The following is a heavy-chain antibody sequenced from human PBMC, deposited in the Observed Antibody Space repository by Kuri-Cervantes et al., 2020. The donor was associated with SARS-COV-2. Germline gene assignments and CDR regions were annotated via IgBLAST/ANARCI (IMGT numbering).Heavy chain of an antibody. V-gene: IGHV3-23*01. J-gene: IGHJ4*02. Sequence: GGSLRLSCAASGFTFSDYAMSWVRPAPGRGLEWVSAISGTGGTTYYADSVKGRFTISRDNSNNNLFLLMSSLRVEDSAVYFCAKAPSRGGSPFYFDYWGQGTLVTVSS. D-gene: IGHD6-25*01. CDR3: AKAPSRGGSPFYFDY. CDR2: ISGTGGTT. CDR1: GFTFSDYA.